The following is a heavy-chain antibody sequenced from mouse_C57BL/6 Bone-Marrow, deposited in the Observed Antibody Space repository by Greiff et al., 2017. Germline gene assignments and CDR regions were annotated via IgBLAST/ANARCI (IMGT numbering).Heavy chain of an antibody. CDR1: GFNIKDYY. D-gene: IGHD2-1*01. J-gene: IGHJ2*01. V-gene: IGHV14-2*01. Sequence: EVQLQESGAELVKPGASVKLSCTASGFNIKDYYMHWVKQRTEQGLEWIGRIDPEDGETEYAPKFQGKATITADTSSNTAYLQLSSLTSEDTAVYYCARGGYGNFYWGQGTTLTVSS. CDR2: IDPEDGET. CDR3: ARGGYGNFY.